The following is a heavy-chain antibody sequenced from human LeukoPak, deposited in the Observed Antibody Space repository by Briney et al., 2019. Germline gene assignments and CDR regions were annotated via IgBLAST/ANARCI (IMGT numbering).Heavy chain of an antibody. CDR1: GYTFTGYY. J-gene: IGHJ4*02. CDR2: INPNSGGT. Sequence: ASVKVSCKASGYTFTGYYMHWVRQAPGQGLEWMGWINPNSGGTNYAQKFQGRVTVTRDTSISTAYMELSRLRSDDTAVYYCAALWGSSTSSWEYWGQGTLVTVSS. V-gene: IGHV1-2*02. D-gene: IGHD2-2*01. CDR3: AALWGSSTSSWEY.